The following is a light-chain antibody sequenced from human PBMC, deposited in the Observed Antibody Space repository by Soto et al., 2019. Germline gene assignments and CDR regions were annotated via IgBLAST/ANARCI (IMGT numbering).Light chain of an antibody. CDR3: SSYTTSSTRV. Sequence: SAVTQPASVPGSTGLSITISCTGTRRALDAYDFVSWYQQHPDKAPKLMIYEVIYRPSGVSNRFSGSKSVNTATLTISGLQAEDEGDYYCSSYTTSSTRVFGTGT. V-gene: IGLV2-14*03. J-gene: IGLJ1*01. CDR1: RRALDAYDF. CDR2: EVI.